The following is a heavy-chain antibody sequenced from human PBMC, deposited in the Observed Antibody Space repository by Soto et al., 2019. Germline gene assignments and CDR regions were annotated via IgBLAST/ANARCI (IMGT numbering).Heavy chain of an antibody. D-gene: IGHD6-13*01. CDR2: ISSSGSTI. CDR3: ARDVRGVTPLNGYSSSWPHYYYYMDV. J-gene: IGHJ6*03. CDR1: GFTFSDYY. Sequence: QVQLVESGGGLVKPGGSLRLSCAASGFTFSDYYMSWIRQAPGKGLEWVSYISSSGSTIYYADSVKGRFTISRDNAKNSLYLQMNSLRAEDTAVYYCARDVRGVTPLNGYSSSWPHYYYYMDVWGKGTTVTVSS. V-gene: IGHV3-11*01.